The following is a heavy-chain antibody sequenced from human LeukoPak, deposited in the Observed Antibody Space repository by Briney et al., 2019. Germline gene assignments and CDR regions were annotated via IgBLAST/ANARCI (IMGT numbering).Heavy chain of an antibody. V-gene: IGHV3-21*01. Sequence: PGGSLRLSCAASGFTFSSYSMNWVRQAPGKGLEWVSSISSSSSYIYYADSVKGRFTISRDNAKNSLYLQMNSLRAEDTAVYYCAGKYYDFWSGYSHAFDIWGQGTMVTVSS. CDR2: ISSSSSYI. CDR1: GFTFSSYS. CDR3: AGKYYDFWSGYSHAFDI. D-gene: IGHD3-3*01. J-gene: IGHJ3*02.